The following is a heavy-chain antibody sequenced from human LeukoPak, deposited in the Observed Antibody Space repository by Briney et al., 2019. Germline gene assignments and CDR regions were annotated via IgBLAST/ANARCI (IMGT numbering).Heavy chain of an antibody. V-gene: IGHV3-48*04. J-gene: IGHJ5*02. Sequence: GGSLRLSCAASGFTFSSYAMSWVRQAPGKGLEWVSYISSRGSTIYDADSVKGRFTISRDNAKNSLYLQMNSLRAEDTAVYYCARGARDYHGSNDYVDWFDPWGQGTLVTVSS. CDR1: GFTFSSYA. CDR2: ISSRGSTI. D-gene: IGHD4/OR15-4a*01. CDR3: ARGARDYHGSNDYVDWFDP.